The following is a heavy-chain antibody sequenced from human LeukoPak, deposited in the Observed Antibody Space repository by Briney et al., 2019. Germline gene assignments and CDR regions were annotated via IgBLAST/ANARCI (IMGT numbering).Heavy chain of an antibody. CDR1: RFTFTTFSDYV. Sequence: GKSLRLSCAASRFTFTTFSDYVMHWARQAPGKGLEWVAAVSYDGGSEYYADSVKGRFTISRDNSKNTPYLQMNSLRAEDTAVYYCAKDYMETGQPNSLDYWGQGTLVTVSS. D-gene: IGHD3-9*01. J-gene: IGHJ4*02. CDR3: AKDYMETGQPNSLDY. V-gene: IGHV3-30*18. CDR2: VSYDGGSE.